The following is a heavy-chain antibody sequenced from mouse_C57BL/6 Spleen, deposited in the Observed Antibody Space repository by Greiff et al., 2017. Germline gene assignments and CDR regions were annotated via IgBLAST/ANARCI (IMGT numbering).Heavy chain of an antibody. Sequence: EVQRVESGGGLVKPGGSLKLSCAASGFTFSDYGMHWVRQAPEKGLEWVAYISSGSSTIYYADTVKGRFTISRDNAKNTLFLQMTSLRSEDTARYYCARRFITTVDWYFDVWGTGTTVTVSS. D-gene: IGHD1-2*01. CDR3: ARRFITTVDWYFDV. J-gene: IGHJ1*03. CDR2: ISSGSSTI. V-gene: IGHV5-17*01. CDR1: GFTFSDYG.